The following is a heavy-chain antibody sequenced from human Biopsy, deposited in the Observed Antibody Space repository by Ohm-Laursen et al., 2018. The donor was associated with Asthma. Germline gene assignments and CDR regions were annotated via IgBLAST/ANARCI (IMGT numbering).Heavy chain of an antibody. CDR3: ATYSTGWSGVEF. CDR1: GASISQYY. Sequence: SDTLSLTCSVSGASISQYYWTWIRRSPGKGLEWIGYIFYGGNSYYSSSLKSRVSISVDPSKKQFSLTLDSVTAADTAVYYCATYSTGWSGVEFWGQGTRVTVSS. V-gene: IGHV4-59*07. J-gene: IGHJ4*02. CDR2: IFYGGNS. D-gene: IGHD6-19*01.